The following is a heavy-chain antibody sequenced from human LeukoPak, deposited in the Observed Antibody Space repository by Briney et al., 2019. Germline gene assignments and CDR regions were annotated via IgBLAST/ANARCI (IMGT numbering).Heavy chain of an antibody. CDR1: GYIFSIYN. CDR2: FNPRGRST. D-gene: IGHD3-22*01. V-gene: IGHV1-46*01. CDR3: ARDLDGGGYLTPFDY. J-gene: IGHJ4*02. Sequence: ASVKVSCKPSGYIFSIYNIHWVREAPGQGLGRGGTFNPRGRSTSDAQNFQCRVTLAGDTSTSTVYMEVSSLRSEATAVYYCARDLDGGGYLTPFDYWGQGTLVTVSS.